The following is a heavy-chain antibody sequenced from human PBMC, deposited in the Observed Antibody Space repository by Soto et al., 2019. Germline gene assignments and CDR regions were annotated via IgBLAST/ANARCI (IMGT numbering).Heavy chain of an antibody. D-gene: IGHD2-15*01. Sequence: GGSLRLSCAASGFTFSSYWMSWVRQAPGKGLEWVANIKQDGSEKYYVDSVKGRFTISRDNAKNSLYLQMNSLRAEDTAVYYCARENVGIVVVVAATPFDYYYYMDVWGKGTTVSVSS. V-gene: IGHV3-7*01. CDR1: GFTFSSYW. CDR2: IKQDGSEK. J-gene: IGHJ6*03. CDR3: ARENVGIVVVVAATPFDYYYYMDV.